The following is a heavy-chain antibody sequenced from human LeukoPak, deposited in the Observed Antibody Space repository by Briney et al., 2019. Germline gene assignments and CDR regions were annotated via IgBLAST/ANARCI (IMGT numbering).Heavy chain of an antibody. D-gene: IGHD3-10*01. Sequence: PGGSLRLSCAASGFTFRSYGMHWVRQAPGKGLEWVAVIWYDGSNKYYADSVKGRFTISRDNSKNTLYLQMNSLRAEDTAVYYCARDGSGLRVLPEFVDYWGQGTLVTVSS. CDR1: GFTFRSYG. J-gene: IGHJ4*02. CDR2: IWYDGSNK. CDR3: ARDGSGLRVLPEFVDY. V-gene: IGHV3-33*01.